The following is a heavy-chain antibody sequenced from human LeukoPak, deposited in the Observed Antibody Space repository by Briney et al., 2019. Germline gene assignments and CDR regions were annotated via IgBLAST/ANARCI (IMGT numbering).Heavy chain of an antibody. V-gene: IGHV3-7*01. CDR2: IKQDGSEK. D-gene: IGHD5-24*01. CDR3: AKRWLQLQLDYFDY. Sequence: GGSLRLSCAASGFTFSSHWMSWVRQAPGKGLEWVVNIKQDGSEKYYVDSVKGRFTISRDNAKNSLYLQMNSLRAEDTAVYYCAKRWLQLQLDYFDYWGQGTLVTVSS. CDR1: GFTFSSHW. J-gene: IGHJ4*02.